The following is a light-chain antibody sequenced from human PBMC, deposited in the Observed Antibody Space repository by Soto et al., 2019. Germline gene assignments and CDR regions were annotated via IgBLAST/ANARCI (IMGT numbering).Light chain of an antibody. J-gene: IGKJ2*01. CDR1: QSINTRY. CDR2: ATS. Sequence: EIVLTQSPGTLSLSPGERATLSCRASQSINTRYSAWYQQKPGQPPRLLIYATSSRAPGIPDRFSGSGSGTDFTLTISSLQAEDVAVYYCQQYYSTPYTFGQGTKLEIK. V-gene: IGKV3-20*01. CDR3: QQYYSTPYT.